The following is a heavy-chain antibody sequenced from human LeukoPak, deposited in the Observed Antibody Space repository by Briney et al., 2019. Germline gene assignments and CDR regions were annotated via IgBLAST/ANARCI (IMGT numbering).Heavy chain of an antibody. J-gene: IGHJ1*01. CDR1: GFTFTSSA. CDR2: FVVGSGNT. CDR3: AADGYGSGSQELEYFQH. D-gene: IGHD3-10*01. V-gene: IGHV1-58*02. Sequence: ASVKVSCKASGFTFTSSAMQWVRQARRQRLEWIGWFVVGSGNTNYAQKFQERVTITRDMSTSTAYMELSSLRSEDTAVYYCAADGYGSGSQELEYFQHWGQGTLVTVSS.